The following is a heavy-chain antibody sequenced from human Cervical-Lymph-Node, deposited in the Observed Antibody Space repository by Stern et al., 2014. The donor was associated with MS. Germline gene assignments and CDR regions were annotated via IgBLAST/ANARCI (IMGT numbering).Heavy chain of an antibody. V-gene: IGHV1-18*01. CDR3: ARDPHIAVAGTGGGFDP. CDR1: GYTFTNYG. D-gene: IGHD6-19*01. Sequence: QVQLVQSGAEVKKPGASVKVSCKASGYTFTNYGISWVRQAPGQGLEWMGWLSGYNDDTNYVEKFQGRVTMTTDTSTSTAYMELRSLRSDDTAVYYCARDPHIAVAGTGGGFDPWGQGTLVTVSS. J-gene: IGHJ5*02. CDR2: LSGYNDDT.